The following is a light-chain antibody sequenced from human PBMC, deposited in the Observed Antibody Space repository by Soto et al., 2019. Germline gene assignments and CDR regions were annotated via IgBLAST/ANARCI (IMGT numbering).Light chain of an antibody. Sequence: EIMMTQSPATLSVSPGERATLSCWASQSVSSNLAWYQQRPAQAPRLLIYGASTRAAGIPARFSGSGSGTDFTLTISGLQSEDSAVYYCQQYNDWPPELTFGGGTKVDIK. CDR1: QSVSSN. J-gene: IGKJ4*01. CDR2: GAS. V-gene: IGKV3-15*01. CDR3: QQYNDWPPELT.